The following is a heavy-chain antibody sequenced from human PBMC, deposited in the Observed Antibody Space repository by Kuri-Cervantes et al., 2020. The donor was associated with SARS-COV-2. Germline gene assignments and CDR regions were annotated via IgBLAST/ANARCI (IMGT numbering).Heavy chain of an antibody. D-gene: IGHD2-21*01. CDR2: IKQDGSEK. J-gene: IGHJ4*02. CDR3: ARGRFRDY. CDR1: GFTFGDYA. Sequence: GESLKISCTASGFTFGDYAVSWVRQAPGKGLEWVANIKQDGSEKYYVDSVKGRFTISRDNAKNSLYLQMNSLRAEDTAVYYCARGRFRDYWGQGTLVTVSS. V-gene: IGHV3-7*01.